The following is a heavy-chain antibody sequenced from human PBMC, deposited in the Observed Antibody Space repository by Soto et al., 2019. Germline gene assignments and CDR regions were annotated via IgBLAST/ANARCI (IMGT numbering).Heavy chain of an antibody. CDR2: IYYSGST. J-gene: IGHJ4*02. V-gene: IGHV4-39*01. CDR1: GGSISSSSYY. CDR3: ARHGVRDGYNWARFDY. Sequence: PSETLSLTCTVSGGSISSSSYYWGWIRQPPGKGLEWIGSIYYSGSTYYNPSLKSRVTISVDTSKNQFSLKLSSVTAADTAVYYCARHGVRDGYNWARFDYWGQGTLVTVSS. D-gene: IGHD5-12*01.